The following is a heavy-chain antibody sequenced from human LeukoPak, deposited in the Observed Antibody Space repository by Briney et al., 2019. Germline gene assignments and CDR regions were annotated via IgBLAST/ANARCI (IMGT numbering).Heavy chain of an antibody. CDR1: GGSFSGYY. CDR2: VYYSGST. CDR3: ARQKGYCTNGVCYDWFDA. Sequence: SETLSLTCAVYGGSFSGYYWSWIPQSPGKGLEWIGDVYYSGSTKYNYSLKSRVTISVDTSKKQVSPRLSSVTAADTAVYFCARQKGYCTNGVCYDWFDAWGQGTLVTVSS. V-gene: IGHV4-59*08. D-gene: IGHD2-8*01. J-gene: IGHJ5*02.